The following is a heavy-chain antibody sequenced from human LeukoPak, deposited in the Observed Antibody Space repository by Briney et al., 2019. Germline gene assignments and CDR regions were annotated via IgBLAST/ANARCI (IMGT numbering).Heavy chain of an antibody. CDR1: GFTFSSYA. CDR2: ISGSGGST. CDR3: AKERDYYDSSGYYNGGFDP. J-gene: IGHJ5*02. D-gene: IGHD3-22*01. Sequence: PGGSLRLSCAASGFTFSSYAMSWVRQAPGKGLEWVSAISGSGGSTYYADSVKGRFTISRDNSKSTLYLQMNSLRAEDTAVYYCAKERDYYDSSGYYNGGFDPWGQGTLVTVSS. V-gene: IGHV3-23*01.